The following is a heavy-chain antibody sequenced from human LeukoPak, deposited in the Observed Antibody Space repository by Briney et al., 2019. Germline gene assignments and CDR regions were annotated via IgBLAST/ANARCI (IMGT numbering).Heavy chain of an antibody. Sequence: SETLSLTCTVSGGSISSYDWSWIRQPAGKGLEWIGRTYTSGSTNYNPSLKSRVTISVDTSKNQFSLKLSSVTAADTAVYYCARDLYDSSGYATSGYDPWGQGTLVTVSS. J-gene: IGHJ5*02. CDR3: ARDLYDSSGYATSGYDP. CDR1: GGSISSYD. V-gene: IGHV4-4*07. D-gene: IGHD3-22*01. CDR2: TYTSGST.